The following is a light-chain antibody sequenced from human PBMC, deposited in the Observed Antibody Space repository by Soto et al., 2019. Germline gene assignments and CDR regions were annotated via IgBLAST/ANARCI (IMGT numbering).Light chain of an antibody. CDR1: SSDVGGYNY. J-gene: IGLJ2*01. V-gene: IGLV2-14*01. Sequence: QSVLTQPASVSGSPGQSITISCTGTSSDVGGYNYVSWYQQHPGKAPKLMIYDVSNRPSGVSNRFSGSKSGDTASLTISGLQAEDDSDYYCSSYTSSSTLEVVFGGGTNVTVL. CDR2: DVS. CDR3: SSYTSSSTLEVV.